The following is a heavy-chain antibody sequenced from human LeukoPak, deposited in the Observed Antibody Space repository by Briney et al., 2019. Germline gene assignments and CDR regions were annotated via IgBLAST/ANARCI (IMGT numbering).Heavy chain of an antibody. D-gene: IGHD6-25*01. Sequence: PSETLSLTCTVSGGSLSSTISYWGWIRQPPGKGLEWIGSINYSGNTYYNPSLKSRVTISVDTSKNQFSLKMSSVTAADTAVYYCARVRAGFDYWGQGTLVTVSS. J-gene: IGHJ4*02. CDR2: INYSGNT. CDR3: ARVRAGFDY. V-gene: IGHV4-39*01. CDR1: GGSLSSTISY.